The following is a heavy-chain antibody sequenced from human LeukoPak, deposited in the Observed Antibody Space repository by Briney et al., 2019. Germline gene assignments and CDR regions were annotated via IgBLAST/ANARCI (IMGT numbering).Heavy chain of an antibody. CDR3: ASLTVGATGHC. CDR2: INPDGSST. D-gene: IGHD1-26*01. CDR1: GFTLRNYW. J-gene: IGHJ4*02. Sequence: PGGSLRLSCAASGFTLRNYWMSWVRQAPGKGLVWVSRINPDGSSTGYADSVKGRFTISRDNAKNALYLQMNTLGAEDTAVYYCASLTVGATGHCWGQGILVTVSS. V-gene: IGHV3-74*01.